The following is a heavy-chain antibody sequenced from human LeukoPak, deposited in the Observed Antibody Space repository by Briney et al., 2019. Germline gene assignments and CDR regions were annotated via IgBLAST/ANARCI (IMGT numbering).Heavy chain of an antibody. Sequence: GGSLRLSCAASGFTFGSYSMNWVRQAPGKGLEWVSSISSSSSYIYYADSVKGRFTISRDNAKNSLYLQMNSLRAEDTAVYYCARGPRTGYQVDYWGQGTLVTVSS. V-gene: IGHV3-21*01. CDR3: ARGPRTGYQVDY. D-gene: IGHD1-14*01. CDR1: GFTFGSYS. J-gene: IGHJ4*02. CDR2: ISSSSSYI.